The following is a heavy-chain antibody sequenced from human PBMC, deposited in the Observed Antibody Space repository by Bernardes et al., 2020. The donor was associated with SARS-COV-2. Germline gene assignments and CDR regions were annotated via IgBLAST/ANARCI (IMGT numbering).Heavy chain of an antibody. V-gene: IGHV4-34*01. D-gene: IGHD3-16*01. CDR1: GGSLSGYY. CDR2: INYSGST. J-gene: IGHJ2*01. Sequence: SETLPLTCAIYGGSLSGYYWNWIRQPPGKGLEWIGEINYSGSTNYNPSLKSRVTISIDTSKNQFSLNLSSVTAADTAVYYCARAVWGIWHYDLWGRGTLVTVSS. CDR3: ARAVWGIWHYDL.